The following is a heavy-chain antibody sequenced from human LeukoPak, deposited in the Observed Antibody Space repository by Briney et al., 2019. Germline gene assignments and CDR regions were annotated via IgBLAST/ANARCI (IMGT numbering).Heavy chain of an antibody. Sequence: GESLKISCKGSGYSFANYWIGWVRQMPGKGLEWMGIIYPGDSQTRYSPSFQGQVTISADKFNSTAYLQWSSLKASDTAIYYCARSSVNWFDPWGQGTLVTVSS. V-gene: IGHV5-51*01. J-gene: IGHJ5*02. D-gene: IGHD3-3*01. CDR2: IYPGDSQT. CDR3: ARSSVNWFDP. CDR1: GYSFANYW.